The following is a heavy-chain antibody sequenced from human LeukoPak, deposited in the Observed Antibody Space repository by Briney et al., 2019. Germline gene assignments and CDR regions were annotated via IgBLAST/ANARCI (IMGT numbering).Heavy chain of an antibody. V-gene: IGHV1-69*04. CDR2: IIPILDIA. Sequence: ASVKVSCKASGGTFNSYGTSWVRQAPGQGLEWTGRIIPILDIANYAQKFQGRVTITADKSTGTAYMELSSLRSEDTALYYCARGVNYYDSDRPFDIWGQGTMVTVSS. CDR3: ARGVNYYDSDRPFDI. CDR1: GGTFNSYG. D-gene: IGHD3-22*01. J-gene: IGHJ3*02.